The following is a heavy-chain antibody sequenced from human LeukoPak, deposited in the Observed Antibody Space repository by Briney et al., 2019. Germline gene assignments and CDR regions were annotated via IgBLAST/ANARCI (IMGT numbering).Heavy chain of an antibody. CDR2: VDHTGST. V-gene: IGHV4-59*12. CDR3: AREVVVVAATNYFDY. D-gene: IGHD2-15*01. Sequence: SETLSLTCSVSDDSITMYYWTWIRQPPGKGLEWIGYVDHTGSTNYNPSLKSRVTISVDTSKNQFSLKLSSVTAADTAVYYCAREVVVVAATNYFDYWGQGTLVTVSS. J-gene: IGHJ4*02. CDR1: DDSITMYY.